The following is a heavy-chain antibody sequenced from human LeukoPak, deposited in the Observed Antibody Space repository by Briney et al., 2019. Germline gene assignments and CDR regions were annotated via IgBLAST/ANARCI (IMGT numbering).Heavy chain of an antibody. CDR1: GFSLSTYF. J-gene: IGHJ6*03. Sequence: GGSLRLSCEASGFSLSTYFLSWIRQAPGKWLEWVSYITNSGRSTKYADAVKGRFTISRDNAKNTLYLQMNSLRAEDTAVYYCARDYYYYYMDVWGKGTTVTVSS. V-gene: IGHV3-11*04. CDR2: ITNSGRST. CDR3: ARDYYYYYMDV.